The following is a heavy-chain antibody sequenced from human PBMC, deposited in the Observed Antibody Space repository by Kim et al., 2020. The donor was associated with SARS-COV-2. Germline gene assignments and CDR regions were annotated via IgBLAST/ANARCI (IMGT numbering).Heavy chain of an antibody. Sequence: GGSLRLSCAASGFTFSSYSMNWVRQAPGKGLEWVSSISSSSSYIYYADSVKGRFTISRDNAKNSLYLQMNSLRAEDTAVYYCARDTPWYYYGSGSYYLDYYYGMDVWGQGTTVTVSS. J-gene: IGHJ6*02. D-gene: IGHD3-10*01. CDR3: ARDTPWYYYGSGSYYLDYYYGMDV. V-gene: IGHV3-21*01. CDR2: ISSSSSYI. CDR1: GFTFSSYS.